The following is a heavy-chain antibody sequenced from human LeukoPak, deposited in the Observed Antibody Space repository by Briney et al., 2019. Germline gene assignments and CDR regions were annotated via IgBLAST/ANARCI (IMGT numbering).Heavy chain of an antibody. V-gene: IGHV3-74*01. CDR2: INIDATSI. Sequence: PGGSLRLSCTASRSTFNKYWIHWVRQAPGKGLVWVSRINIDATSISYADSVKGRFTISRDNAKSTLYLQMNSLRAEDTAVYYCAIVPACGTQFDDWGQGTLVTVSS. CDR3: AIVPACGTQFDD. J-gene: IGHJ4*02. D-gene: IGHD6-13*01. CDR1: RSTFNKYW.